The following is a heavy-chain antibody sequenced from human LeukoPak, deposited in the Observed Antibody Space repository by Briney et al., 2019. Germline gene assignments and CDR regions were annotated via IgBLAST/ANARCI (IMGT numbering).Heavy chain of an antibody. CDR3: ARVWWLRMAFDI. Sequence: SETLSLTCAVHGGSFSGYYWSWIRQPPGKGLEWIGEINHSGSTNYNPSLKSRVTISVDTSKNQFSLKLSSVTAADTAVYYCARVWWLRMAFDIWGQGTMVTASS. V-gene: IGHV4-34*01. CDR2: INHSGST. D-gene: IGHD5-12*01. CDR1: GGSFSGYY. J-gene: IGHJ3*02.